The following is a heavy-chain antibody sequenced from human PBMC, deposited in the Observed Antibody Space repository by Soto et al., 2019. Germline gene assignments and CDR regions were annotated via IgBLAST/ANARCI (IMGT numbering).Heavy chain of an antibody. CDR1: GGSISSYY. J-gene: IGHJ6*02. CDR2: IYYSGST. V-gene: IGHV4-59*01. Sequence: SETLSLTCTVSGGSISSYYWSWIRQPPGKGLEWIGYIYYSGSTNYNPSLKSRVTISVDTSKNQFSLKLSSVTAADTAVYYCARDGGPVSYYGMDVWGQGTTVTVSS. D-gene: IGHD3-16*01. CDR3: ARDGGPVSYYGMDV.